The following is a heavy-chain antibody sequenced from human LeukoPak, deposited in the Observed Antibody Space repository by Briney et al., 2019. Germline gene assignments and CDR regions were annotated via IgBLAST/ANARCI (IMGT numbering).Heavy chain of an antibody. D-gene: IGHD6-13*01. CDR1: GGSFSGYY. CDR2: INHSGST. V-gene: IGHV4-34*01. CDR3: ARMGQQLADY. Sequence: SETLSLTCAVYGGSFSGYYWSWIRQPPGKGLEWIGEINHSGSTNYNPSLKSRVTISVDTSKNQFSLKLNSVTAADTAVYCCARMGQQLADYWGQGTLVTVST. J-gene: IGHJ4*02.